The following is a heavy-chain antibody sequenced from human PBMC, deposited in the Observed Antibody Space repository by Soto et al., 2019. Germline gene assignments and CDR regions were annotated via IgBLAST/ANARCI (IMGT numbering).Heavy chain of an antibody. J-gene: IGHJ4*02. CDR3: VKERDDASWTAFDH. CDR2: IGRDGINT. CDR1: GFMFDDFS. D-gene: IGHD2-2*01. V-gene: IGHV3-43*01. Sequence: EVRLVESGGVVVQPGGSLRLSCAASGFMFDDFSMHWVRQAPGKGLEWVALIGRDGINTYYADSVRGRFIVSRDNSKHSLYLQMNSLRSEDSALYYCVKERDDASWTAFDHWGQGTLVTVTS.